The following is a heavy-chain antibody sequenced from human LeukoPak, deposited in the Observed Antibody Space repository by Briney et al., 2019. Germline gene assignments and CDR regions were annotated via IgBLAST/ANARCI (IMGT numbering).Heavy chain of an antibody. CDR1: GGSISSYY. CDR3: ARGLGAYYFDY. J-gene: IGHJ4*02. V-gene: IGHV4-59*01. Sequence: PSETLSLTCTVSGGSISSYYWSWIRQPPGKGLEWIGYIYYSGSTNYNPSPKSRVTISVDTSKNQFSLKLSSVTAADTAVYYCARGLGAYYFDYWGQGTLVTVSS. D-gene: IGHD3-10*01. CDR2: IYYSGST.